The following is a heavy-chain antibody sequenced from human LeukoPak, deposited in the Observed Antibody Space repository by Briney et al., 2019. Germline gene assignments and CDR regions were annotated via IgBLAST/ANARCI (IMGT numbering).Heavy chain of an antibody. Sequence: GGSLRLSCAASGFTFSSYGMSWVRQAPGKGLEWVSAISGSDGSTYYADSVKGRFTISRDNSKNTLYLQMNSLRAEDTAVYYCAKAGWLRLGSPNGYYYMDVWGKGTTVTISS. CDR2: ISGSDGST. CDR1: GFTFSSYG. V-gene: IGHV3-23*01. CDR3: AKAGWLRLGSPNGYYYMDV. J-gene: IGHJ6*03. D-gene: IGHD5-12*01.